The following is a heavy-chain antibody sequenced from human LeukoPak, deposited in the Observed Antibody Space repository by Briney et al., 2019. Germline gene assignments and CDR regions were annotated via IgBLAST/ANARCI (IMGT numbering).Heavy chain of an antibody. Sequence: PGGSLRLSCTVSGFTVSSNSMSWVRQAPGKGLEWVSSISSSSSYIYYADSVKGRFTISRDNAKNSLYLQMNSLRAEDTAVYYCARDEYSSSFFDYWGQGTLVTVSS. D-gene: IGHD6-6*01. CDR3: ARDEYSSSFFDY. CDR1: GFTVSSNS. J-gene: IGHJ4*02. V-gene: IGHV3-21*01. CDR2: ISSSSSYI.